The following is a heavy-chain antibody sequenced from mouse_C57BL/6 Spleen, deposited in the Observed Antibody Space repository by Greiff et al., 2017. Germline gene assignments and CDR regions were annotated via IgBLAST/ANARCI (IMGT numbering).Heavy chain of an antibody. CDR1: GYTFTSYW. CDR3: ARWIYGYGYFDY. J-gene: IGHJ2*01. D-gene: IGHD2-2*01. CDR2: IDPSDSET. V-gene: IGHV1-52*01. Sequence: QVQLQQPGAELVRPGSSVKLSCKASGYTFTSYWMHWVKQRPIQGLEWIGNIDPSDSETHYNQKFKDKATLTVDKSSSTAYMQLSSLTSEDSAVYYVARWIYGYGYFDYWGQGTTLTVSS.